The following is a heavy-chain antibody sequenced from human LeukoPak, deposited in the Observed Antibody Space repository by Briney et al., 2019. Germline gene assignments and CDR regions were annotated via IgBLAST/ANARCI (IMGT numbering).Heavy chain of an antibody. CDR3: AREGAWWFGEV. V-gene: IGHV3-48*03. D-gene: IGHD3-10*01. CDR1: GFTFSSYE. Sequence: GGSLRLSCAASGFTFSSYEMNWVRQAPGKGLEWVSYILNSGTTTYYADSVKGRFTISRDNAKNSLYLQMNSLSPDDTAVYHCAREGAWWFGEVWGQGALVTVSS. CDR2: ILNSGTTT. J-gene: IGHJ4*02.